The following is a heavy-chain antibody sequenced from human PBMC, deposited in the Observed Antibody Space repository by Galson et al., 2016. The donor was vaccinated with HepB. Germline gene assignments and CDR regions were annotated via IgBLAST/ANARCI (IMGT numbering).Heavy chain of an antibody. J-gene: IGHJ4*02. Sequence: SETLSLTCSVSGGSISSSSYYWGWIRQPPGKGLEWIGSIYYNGRTYYSPSLKSPVTISVDTSKNQFSLKLISVTATDAAVYYCALSCYDSSGFFYFDDWGQGTLVTVSP. CDR1: GGSISSSSYY. D-gene: IGHD3-22*01. CDR3: ALSCYDSSGFFYFDD. V-gene: IGHV4-39*01. CDR2: IYYNGRT.